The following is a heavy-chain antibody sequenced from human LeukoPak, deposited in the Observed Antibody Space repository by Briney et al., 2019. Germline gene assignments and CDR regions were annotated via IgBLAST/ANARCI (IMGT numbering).Heavy chain of an antibody. CDR1: GGSISSGDYY. D-gene: IGHD1-26*01. J-gene: IGHJ5*02. Sequence: SETLSLTCTVSGGSISSGDYYWSWIRQPPGKGLEWIGYIYYSGSTYYNPSLKSRVTISVDTSKNQFSLKLSSVTAADTAVYYCARHTRRSGSPNYLGWFDPWGQGTLVTVSS. V-gene: IGHV4-30-4*01. CDR2: IYYSGST. CDR3: ARHTRRSGSPNYLGWFDP.